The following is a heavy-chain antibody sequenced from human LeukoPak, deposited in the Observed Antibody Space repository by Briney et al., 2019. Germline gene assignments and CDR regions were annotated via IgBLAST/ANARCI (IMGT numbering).Heavy chain of an antibody. V-gene: IGHV3-48*04. J-gene: IGHJ3*02. CDR1: GFTFSSYT. CDR2: ISSSGSTI. CDR3: ARESSDGAFDI. D-gene: IGHD2-15*01. Sequence: GGSLRLSCAASGFTFSSYTVSWVRQAPGKGLEWVSYISSSGSTIYYADSVKGRFTISRDNAKNSLYLQMNSLRAEDTAVYYCARESSDGAFDIWGQGTMVTVSS.